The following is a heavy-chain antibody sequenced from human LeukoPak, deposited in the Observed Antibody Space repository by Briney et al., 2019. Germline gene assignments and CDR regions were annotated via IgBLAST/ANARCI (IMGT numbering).Heavy chain of an antibody. CDR2: ISYDGSHE. V-gene: IGHV3-30*18. CDR3: AKGVAFDY. D-gene: IGHD5-12*01. J-gene: IGHJ4*02. CDR1: GFTFSSYG. Sequence: PGRSLRLSCAASGFTFSSYGIHWVRQAPGKGLEWEAVISYDGSHEYYADSVKGRFTISRDNSKNTLYLQMNDLRAEDTAVYYCAKGVAFDYWGQGTLVTVSS.